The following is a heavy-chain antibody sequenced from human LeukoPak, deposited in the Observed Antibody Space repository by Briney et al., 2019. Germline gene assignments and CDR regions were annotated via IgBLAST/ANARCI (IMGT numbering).Heavy chain of an antibody. J-gene: IGHJ4*02. V-gene: IGHV3-21*04. D-gene: IGHD3-9*01. CDR1: GFTFDDYG. Sequence: PGGSLRLSCAASGFTFDDYGMNWVRQAPGKGLEWVSSISISSNYKYYPDSLKGRFTISRDNAKNSLYLQMNSLRAEDTAVYYCARDRNYYDILRGNFDYWGQGTLVTVPS. CDR3: ARDRNYYDILRGNFDY. CDR2: ISISSNYK.